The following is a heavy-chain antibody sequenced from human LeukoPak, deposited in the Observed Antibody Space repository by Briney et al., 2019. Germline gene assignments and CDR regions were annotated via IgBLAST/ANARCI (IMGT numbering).Heavy chain of an antibody. CDR2: IGSDGKT. D-gene: IGHD3-10*02. V-gene: IGHV3-23*01. Sequence: PGGSLRLSCAASGFTFSAYAMTWVRQAPGKGLEWVSSIGSDGKTHYSESVKGRFAISRDNSKSMLFLLLNSLRAEDTALYYCAGDLHYYVAMDVWGQGTTVTVSS. CDR3: AGDLHYYVAMDV. J-gene: IGHJ6*02. CDR1: GFTFSAYA.